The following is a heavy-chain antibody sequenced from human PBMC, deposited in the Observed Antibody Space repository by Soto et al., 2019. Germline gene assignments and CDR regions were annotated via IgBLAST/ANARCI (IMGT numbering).Heavy chain of an antibody. Sequence: PSETLSLTCTFSGCSISSRSYHWGWIRQPPGKGLEWIGRIYNSGTTYYNASLKSRLSISIDTSENQFSLKLSSVTAADTAVYYCARHTPARGYFDYWGQGALVTVSS. CDR1: GCSISSRSYH. CDR2: IYNSGTT. V-gene: IGHV4-39*01. J-gene: IGHJ4*02. D-gene: IGHD2-15*01. CDR3: ARHTPARGYFDY.